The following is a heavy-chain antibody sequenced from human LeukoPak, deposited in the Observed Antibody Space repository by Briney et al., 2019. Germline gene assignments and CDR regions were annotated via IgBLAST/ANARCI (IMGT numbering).Heavy chain of an antibody. D-gene: IGHD1-14*01. Sequence: SETLSLTCTVSGGSISSYYWSWIRQPPGKGLEWIGYIYYSGSTNYNPSLKSRVTISVDTSKNQFSLKLSSVPAADTAVYYCARRGQYKNYYYYGMDVWGQGTTVTVSS. J-gene: IGHJ6*02. CDR2: IYYSGST. CDR1: GGSISSYY. V-gene: IGHV4-59*01. CDR3: ARRGQYKNYYYYGMDV.